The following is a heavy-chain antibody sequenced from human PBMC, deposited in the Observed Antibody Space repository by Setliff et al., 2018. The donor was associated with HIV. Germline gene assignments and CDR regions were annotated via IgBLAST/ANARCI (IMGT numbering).Heavy chain of an antibody. V-gene: IGHV1-46*01. D-gene: IGHD6-19*01. J-gene: IGHJ5*02. CDR1: GYTFTNYY. Sequence: ASVKVSCKASGYTFTNYYIHWIRQAPGLGLEWMGIISPSDAATNFAQKFQGRVTMTEDTSTDTAYMELSSLRSEDTAVYYCATDGAVAGIEPGAWFDPWGQGTLVTVSS. CDR3: ATDGAVAGIEPGAWFDP. CDR2: ISPSDAAT.